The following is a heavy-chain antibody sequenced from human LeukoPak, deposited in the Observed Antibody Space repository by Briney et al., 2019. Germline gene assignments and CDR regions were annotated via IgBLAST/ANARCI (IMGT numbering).Heavy chain of an antibody. D-gene: IGHD3/OR15-3a*01. CDR2: IYPGDSDT. V-gene: IGHV5-51*01. Sequence: GESLKISCRGSGYSFTSYWIGWVRQMPGKGLEWMGIIYPGDSDTRYSPSFQGQVTISADKSISTAYLQWSSLKASDTAMYYCARPSLLDAGWFDPWGQGTLVTVSS. CDR3: ARPSLLDAGWFDP. J-gene: IGHJ5*02. CDR1: GYSFTSYW.